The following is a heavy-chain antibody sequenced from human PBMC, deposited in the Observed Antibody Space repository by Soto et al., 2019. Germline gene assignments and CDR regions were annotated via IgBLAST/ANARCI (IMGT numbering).Heavy chain of an antibody. CDR3: ARPLWRDDYNWGYFDL. CDR2: ISYDGSNK. V-gene: IGHV3-30-3*01. J-gene: IGHJ2*01. D-gene: IGHD4-4*01. CDR1: GFTFSSYA. Sequence: QVQLVESGGGVVQPGRSLRLSCAASGFTFSSYAMHWVRQAPGKGLEWVAVISYDGSNKYYADSVKGRFTISRDNSKNXLDLQMNSLRLEDTAVYYCARPLWRDDYNWGYFDLWGRGTLVTVSS.